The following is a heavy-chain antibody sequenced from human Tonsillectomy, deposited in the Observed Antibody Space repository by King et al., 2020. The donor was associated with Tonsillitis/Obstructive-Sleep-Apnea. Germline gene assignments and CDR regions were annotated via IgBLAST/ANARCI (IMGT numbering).Heavy chain of an antibody. J-gene: IGHJ3*02. D-gene: IGHD7-27*01. Sequence: VQLVESGGGLVKPGGSLRLSCAASGFTFSNAWMSWVRQAPGKGLEWVGHIKNKIDGGTTEYAAPVKGRFTISRDDSKNTLYLQMNSLKTEDTAVYYCVTNWGPEMGIWGQGTMVTVSS. V-gene: IGHV3-15*01. CDR1: GFTFSNAW. CDR3: VTNWGPEMGI. CDR2: IKNKIDGGTT.